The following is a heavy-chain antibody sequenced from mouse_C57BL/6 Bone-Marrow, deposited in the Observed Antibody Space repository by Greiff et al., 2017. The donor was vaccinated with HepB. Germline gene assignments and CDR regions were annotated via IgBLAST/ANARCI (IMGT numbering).Heavy chain of an antibody. Sequence: EVQLVESGGGLVKPGGSLKLSCAASGFTFSSYTMSWVRQTPEKRLEWVATISGGGGNTYYPDSVKGRFTISRDNAKNTLYLQMSSLRSEDTALYYCARHNYGSSQFAYWGQGTLVTVSA. V-gene: IGHV5-9*01. CDR1: GFTFSSYT. CDR2: ISGGGGNT. D-gene: IGHD1-1*01. J-gene: IGHJ3*01. CDR3: ARHNYGSSQFAY.